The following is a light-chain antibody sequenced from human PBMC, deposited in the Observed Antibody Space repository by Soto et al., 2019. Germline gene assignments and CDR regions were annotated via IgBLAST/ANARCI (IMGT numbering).Light chain of an antibody. CDR3: QKANSFPIT. CDR2: AAS. V-gene: IGKV1-12*01. Sequence: DIQMTQSPSSGSASVGDRVTITCRARQGISSWLAWYQQKPWKAPKLLMYAASSLQSGVPSRFSGSGSGTDFPITISSLQHEDFANYYWQKANSFPITFGQGTRLEIK. CDR1: QGISSW. J-gene: IGKJ5*01.